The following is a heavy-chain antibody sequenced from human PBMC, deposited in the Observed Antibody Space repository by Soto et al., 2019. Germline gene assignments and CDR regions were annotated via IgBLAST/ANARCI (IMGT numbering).Heavy chain of an antibody. CDR3: AKDWAASIADAFDI. J-gene: IGHJ3*02. CDR1: GFTFSTSS. V-gene: IGHV3-23*01. D-gene: IGHD3-16*01. Sequence: EVQVLESGGNLVQPGGSLRLTCAFSGFTFSTSSMNWVRQAPGKGLEWVSSISGSGDITLYADSVKGRFTTSRDNSKSTVYLQMNSLRVEDTAVYHCAKDWAASIADAFDIWGPGTMVTVSS. CDR2: ISGSGDIT.